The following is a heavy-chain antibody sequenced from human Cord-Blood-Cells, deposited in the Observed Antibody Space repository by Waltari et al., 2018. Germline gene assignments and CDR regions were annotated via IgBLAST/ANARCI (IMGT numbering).Heavy chain of an antibody. J-gene: IGHJ3*02. CDR3: ARVSGDRTGLDAFDI. V-gene: IGHV1-8*03. CDR1: GYTFTSYD. Sequence: QVQLVQSGAEVKKPGASVKVSCKASGYTFTSYDIHWVRQATGQGLEWMGWMNPNSGNTGYAQKCQGRVTITRNTSISTAYMELSSLRSEDTAVYYCARVSGDRTGLDAFDIWGQGTMVTVSS. CDR2: MNPNSGNT. D-gene: IGHD1-1*01.